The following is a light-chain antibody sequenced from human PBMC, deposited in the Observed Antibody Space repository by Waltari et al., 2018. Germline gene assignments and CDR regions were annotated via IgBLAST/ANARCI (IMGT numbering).Light chain of an antibody. CDR3: QVWDTSDHRV. CDR1: NIGDQS. CDR2: DDS. V-gene: IGLV3-21*03. Sequence: SYVLTQPPSVSVAPGKTAVITCGGNNIGDQSVHWYRLTPGQAPVVVVQDDSDRPSGIPERLSGSNSGNTATLTISRVEAGDEADYYCQVWDTSDHRVFGGGTKLTVL. J-gene: IGLJ2*01.